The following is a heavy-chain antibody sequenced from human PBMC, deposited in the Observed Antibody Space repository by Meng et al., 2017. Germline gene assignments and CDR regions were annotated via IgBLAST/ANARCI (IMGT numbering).Heavy chain of an antibody. CDR3: ARVASRDGYIDAFDI. D-gene: IGHD5-24*01. CDR1: GYTFTGSY. CDR2: INPNSGGT. J-gene: IGHJ3*02. V-gene: IGHV1-2*06. Sequence: ASVTVSCKASGYTFTGSYMHWVRQAPGQGLEWMGRINPNSGGTNYAQKFQGRVTMTRDTSISTAYMELSRLRSDDTAVYYCARVASRDGYIDAFDIRGQGTMVTVSS.